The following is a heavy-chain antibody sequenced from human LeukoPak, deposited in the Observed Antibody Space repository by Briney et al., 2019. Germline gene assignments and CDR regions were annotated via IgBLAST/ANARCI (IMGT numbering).Heavy chain of an antibody. J-gene: IGHJ4*02. D-gene: IGHD3-16*02. CDR2: IYYSGST. CDR1: GGSISSSSYY. Sequence: PSETLSLTCTVSGGSISSSSYYWGWIRQPPGKGLEWIGSIYYSGSTYYNPSLKSRVTISVDTSKNQFSLRLSSVTAADTAVYYCARRTFGGVIAYWGQGTLVTVSS. CDR3: ARRTFGGVIAY. V-gene: IGHV4-39*07.